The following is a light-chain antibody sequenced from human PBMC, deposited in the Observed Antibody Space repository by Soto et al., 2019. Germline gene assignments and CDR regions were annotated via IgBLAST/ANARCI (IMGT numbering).Light chain of an antibody. Sequence: QLVLTQSPSASASLGASVKLTCTLSSGHSSYAIAWHQQQPEKGPRYLMKLNSDGSHSKGDGIPDRFSGSSSGAERYLTISSLQSEDEADYYCQTWGAGYPFGGRTKLTVL. CDR3: QTWGAGYP. J-gene: IGLJ2*01. CDR1: SGHSSYA. V-gene: IGLV4-69*01. CDR2: LNSDGSH.